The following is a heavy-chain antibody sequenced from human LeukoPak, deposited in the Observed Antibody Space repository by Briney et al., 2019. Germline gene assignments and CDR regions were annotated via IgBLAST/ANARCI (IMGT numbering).Heavy chain of an antibody. Sequence: GGSLRLSCAASGFTFSSYAMSWVRQAPGKGLEWVSAISGSGGSTYYADSVKGRFTISRDNSKNTLYLQMNSLRAEDTAVYYCANSSSWYFWFDPWGQGTLVTVSS. D-gene: IGHD6-13*01. V-gene: IGHV3-23*01. CDR3: ANSSSWYFWFDP. J-gene: IGHJ5*02. CDR2: ISGSGGST. CDR1: GFTFSSYA.